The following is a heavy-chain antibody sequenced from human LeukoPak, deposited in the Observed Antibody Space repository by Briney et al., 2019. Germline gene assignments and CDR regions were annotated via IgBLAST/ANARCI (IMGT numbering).Heavy chain of an antibody. Sequence: PSETLSLTCTVSGGSISSYYWSWIRQPPGKGLEWIGYIYYSGSTNYNPSLKSRVTISVDTSKNQFSLKLSSVTAADTAVYYCARAYVWGSYHWGQGTLVTVSS. V-gene: IGHV4-59*01. J-gene: IGHJ5*02. CDR2: IYYSGST. D-gene: IGHD3-16*01. CDR3: ARAYVWGSYH. CDR1: GGSISSYY.